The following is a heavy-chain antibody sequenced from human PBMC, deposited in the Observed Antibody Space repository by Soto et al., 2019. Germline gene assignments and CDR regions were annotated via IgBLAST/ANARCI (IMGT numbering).Heavy chain of an antibody. J-gene: IGHJ4*02. V-gene: IGHV4-34*01. Sequence: SETLSLTCAISGGSSSSHSKSWVRQPPGKGLEWIGEIHHDGSTNYNPSLKSRVTISGDTSKNHFSLELSSVTAADTAVYYCATYDVGTIIQDYWGQGTLVTVSS. D-gene: IGHD2-21*02. CDR2: IHHDGST. CDR3: ATYDVGTIIQDY. CDR1: GGSSSSHS.